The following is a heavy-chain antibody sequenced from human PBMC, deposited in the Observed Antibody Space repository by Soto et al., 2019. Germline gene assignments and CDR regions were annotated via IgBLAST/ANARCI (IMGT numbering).Heavy chain of an antibody. CDR3: AKDYGSIFGHF. D-gene: IGHD3-3*01. Sequence: GGSLRLSCIASGFSFSTYAMSWVRQVPGKGLEWVSTITNRGDRTYYADPVKGRFTISRDQSKNTLYLQMDSLRAEDTALYYCAKDYGSIFGHFWGQGTRVTVSS. J-gene: IGHJ4*02. CDR1: GFSFSTYA. CDR2: ITNRGDRT. V-gene: IGHV3-23*01.